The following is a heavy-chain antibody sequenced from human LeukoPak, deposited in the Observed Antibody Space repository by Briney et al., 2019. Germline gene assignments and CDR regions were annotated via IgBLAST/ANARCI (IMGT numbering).Heavy chain of an antibody. J-gene: IGHJ4*02. CDR1: GVTLSSYA. Sequence: GGSLRLSCAASGVTLSSYAMSWARQAPGKGLEWVSGISSSGSGGNTYYADSVKGRFTISRDISTDTLWLQMDSLRTEDTAVYYCAKGPLRGTAAAIDYWGQGTLVTVSS. V-gene: IGHV3-23*01. D-gene: IGHD2-2*01. CDR3: AKGPLRGTAAAIDY. CDR2: ISSSGSGGNT.